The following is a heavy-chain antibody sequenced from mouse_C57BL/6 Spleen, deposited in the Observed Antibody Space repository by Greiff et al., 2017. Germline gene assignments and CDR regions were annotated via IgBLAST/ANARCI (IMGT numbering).Heavy chain of an antibody. Sequence: EVQLVESGTVLARPGASVKMSCTTSGYTFTSYWMHWVKQRPGQGLEWIGSIYPGNSDICYNQKIKGKAKLTAVTSASTAYMELSSLTNEDSAVYCCTRPYDSCYEYFDVWGTGTTVTVAS. CDR1: GYTFTSYW. CDR2: IYPGNSDI. D-gene: IGHD2-3*01. J-gene: IGHJ1*03. V-gene: IGHV1-5*01. CDR3: TRPYDSCYEYFDV.